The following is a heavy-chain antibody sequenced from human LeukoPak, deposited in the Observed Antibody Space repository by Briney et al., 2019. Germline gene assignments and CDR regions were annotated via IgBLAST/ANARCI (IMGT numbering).Heavy chain of an antibody. CDR2: MNHSGSA. V-gene: IGHV4-34*01. J-gene: IGHJ5*02. Sequence: SETLSLTCAVYGGSFSGYYWSWIRQPPGKGLEWIGEMNHSGSANYNPSLKSRVTISVDTSKNQFSLKLSSVTAADTAVYYCARGPRHIVVVTAKDNWFDPWGQGTLVTVSS. CDR1: GGSFSGYY. D-gene: IGHD2-21*02. CDR3: ARGPRHIVVVTAKDNWFDP.